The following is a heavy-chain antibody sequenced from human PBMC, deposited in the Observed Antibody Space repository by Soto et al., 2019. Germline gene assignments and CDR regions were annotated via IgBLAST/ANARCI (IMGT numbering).Heavy chain of an antibody. J-gene: IGHJ4*02. D-gene: IGHD3-22*01. CDR3: AKDHGDYYDSSGYDY. V-gene: IGHV3-23*01. CDR2: ISGSGGST. Sequence: GGSLRLSCAASGFTFSSYAMSWVRQAPGKGLEWVSAISGSGGSTYYADSVKGRFTISRDNSKNTLYLQMNSLRAEDTAVYYCAKDHGDYYDSSGYDYWGQGTLVTVSS. CDR1: GFTFSSYA.